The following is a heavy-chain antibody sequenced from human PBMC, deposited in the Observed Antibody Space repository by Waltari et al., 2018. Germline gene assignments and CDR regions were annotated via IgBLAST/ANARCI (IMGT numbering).Heavy chain of an antibody. Sequence: QLQLQESGPGLVKPSETLSLTCTVSGGSISSSSYYWGWPRQPPGKGLEWIGSIYYSGSTYYNPSLKSRVTISVDTSKNQFSLKLSSVTAADTAVYYCARRQRITSVPAAFGWFDPWGQGTLVTVSS. V-gene: IGHV4-39*01. CDR3: ARRQRITSVPAAFGWFDP. CDR2: IYYSGST. D-gene: IGHD2-2*01. J-gene: IGHJ5*02. CDR1: GGSISSSSYY.